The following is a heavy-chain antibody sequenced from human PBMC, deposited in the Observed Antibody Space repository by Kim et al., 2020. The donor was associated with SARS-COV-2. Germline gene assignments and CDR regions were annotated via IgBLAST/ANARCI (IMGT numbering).Heavy chain of an antibody. J-gene: IGHJ3*02. CDR3: ARGDRSGDVVDI. V-gene: IGHV3-74*01. Sequence: GGSLRLSCAASGFTVSNYWMHWVRQAPGKGLVWVARINNDGTSTSNADSAKGRFTISRDNAKNTLYLQMNSLRAEDTALYYCARGDRSGDVVDIWDHGT. D-gene: IGHD3-22*01. CDR1: GFTVSNYW. CDR2: INNDGTST.